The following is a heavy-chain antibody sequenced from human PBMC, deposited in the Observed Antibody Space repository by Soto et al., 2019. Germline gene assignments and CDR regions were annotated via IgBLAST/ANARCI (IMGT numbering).Heavy chain of an antibody. V-gene: IGHV5-51*01. CDR2: IYPGDSDT. CDR1: GYXFTNYW. J-gene: IGHJ3*02. CDR3: ARQKLWMATINNDAFDI. D-gene: IGHD2-21*01. Sequence: EXLKISCKGFGYXFTNYWVAWVRHMPGQGLEWMGIIYPGDSDTTYNPSFQGHVTISADKSISTSYLQWASLEDSDTAMYYCARQKLWMATINNDAFDIWGQGTMVTVS.